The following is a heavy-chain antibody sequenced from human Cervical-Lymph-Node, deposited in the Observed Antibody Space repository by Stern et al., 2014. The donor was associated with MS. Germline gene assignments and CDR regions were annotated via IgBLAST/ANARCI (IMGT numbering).Heavy chain of an antibody. J-gene: IGHJ4*01. V-gene: IGHV1-2*02. Sequence: VHLVESGAEAKAPGASMKVSCRASGYIFTDYYLHWVRQAPGQGLEWLGWINPNSGGTNYAQNFQCRVTMTRDTSISTAYMELRWLGYADTAVYYCARGSGTAYDLRGDYWGQGTLVTVSS. CDR2: INPNSGGT. CDR3: ARGSGTAYDLRGDY. D-gene: IGHD3-3*01. CDR1: GYIFTDYY.